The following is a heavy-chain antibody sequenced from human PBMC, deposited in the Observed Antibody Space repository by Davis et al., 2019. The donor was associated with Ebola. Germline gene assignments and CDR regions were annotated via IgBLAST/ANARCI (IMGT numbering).Heavy chain of an antibody. CDR2: IDPSDSYT. CDR3: ARGTPYGSGTYLKPHFDY. Sequence: GESLKISCKGSGYSFTNMWISWVRQMPGKGLEWMGRIDPSDSYTNYNPSLKSRVTISVDTSKNQFSLKLSSVTAADTAVYYCARGTPYGSGTYLKPHFDYWGQGILVTVSS. CDR1: GYSFTNMW. V-gene: IGHV5-10-1*01. J-gene: IGHJ4*02. D-gene: IGHD3-10*01.